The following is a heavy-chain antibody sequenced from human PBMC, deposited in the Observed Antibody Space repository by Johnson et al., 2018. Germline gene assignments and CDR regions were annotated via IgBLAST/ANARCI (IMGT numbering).Heavy chain of an antibody. Sequence: QVQLVQSGAEVKKPGSSVKVSCKASGGTFSSYAISWVRQAPGQGLEWMGGIIPIFGTANYAQKFQGRVTITADESTSPAYMELSSLRSEDPAVYYCARARRVVVPAAMQVADYYYYYMDVWGKGTTVTVSS. CDR1: GGTFSSYA. CDR2: IIPIFGTA. CDR3: ARARRVVVPAAMQVADYYYYYMDV. D-gene: IGHD2-2*01. J-gene: IGHJ6*03. V-gene: IGHV1-69*12.